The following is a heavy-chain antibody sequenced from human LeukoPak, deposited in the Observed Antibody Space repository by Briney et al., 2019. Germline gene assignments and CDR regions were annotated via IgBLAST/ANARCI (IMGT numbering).Heavy chain of an antibody. CDR3: ARGESAHVYY. CDR2: IYHSGST. CDR1: GGSISSGGHY. J-gene: IGHJ4*02. Sequence: SETLSLTCTVSGGSISSGGHYWSWIRQPPGKGLEWIGYIYHSGSTYYNPSLKSRVTISVDRSKNQFSLKLSSVTAADTAVYYCARGESAHVYYWGQGTLVTVSS. D-gene: IGHD3-10*02. V-gene: IGHV4-30-2*01.